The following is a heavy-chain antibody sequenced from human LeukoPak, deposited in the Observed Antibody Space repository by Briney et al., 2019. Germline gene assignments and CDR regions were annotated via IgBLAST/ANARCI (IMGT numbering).Heavy chain of an antibody. D-gene: IGHD4-23*01. CDR2: IFYRVNS. Sequence: PSETLSPTCTVSGASINNYYWSWIRHPPAKGLEWMGYIFYRVNSNYNPSLKSRVTMSVDTANNQFSLTLRSVTPADTALSYCAIEFYGGISSWIDCWAQGTLVTVSS. CDR3: AIEFYGGISSWIDC. CDR1: GASINNYY. V-gene: IGHV4-59*01. J-gene: IGHJ4*02.